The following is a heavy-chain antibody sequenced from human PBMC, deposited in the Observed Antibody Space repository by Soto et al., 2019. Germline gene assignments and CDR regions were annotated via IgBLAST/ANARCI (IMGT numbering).Heavy chain of an antibody. D-gene: IGHD3-16*01. J-gene: IGHJ4*02. Sequence: EVQLVESGGGLVQPGGSLRLSCAASGFTFSRYWMHWVRQVPGKGLVWVSRTNEDGTITNYADSVQGRFTISRDNAKNTLYLQMNSIRGEDTAGYYCASDLGGKQGFWGQGTVVTVTS. V-gene: IGHV3-74*01. CDR2: TNEDGTIT. CDR3: ASDLGGKQGF. CDR1: GFTFSRYW.